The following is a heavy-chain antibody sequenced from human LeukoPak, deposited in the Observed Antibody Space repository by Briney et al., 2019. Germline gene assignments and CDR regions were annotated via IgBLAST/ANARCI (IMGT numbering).Heavy chain of an antibody. CDR2: ISCYNGDT. V-gene: IGHV1-18*01. Sequence: GASVKVSCKASGYTSTRHGISWVRQAPGQGLEWMGWISCYNGDTKFAQKFQGRVSMTTDTSTSTAYMEVRSLRSDDTAMYYCARDPSNTSGRMIWFDSWGQGTLVTVSS. D-gene: IGHD2-2*01. CDR3: ARDPSNTSGRMIWFDS. J-gene: IGHJ5*01. CDR1: GYTSTRHG.